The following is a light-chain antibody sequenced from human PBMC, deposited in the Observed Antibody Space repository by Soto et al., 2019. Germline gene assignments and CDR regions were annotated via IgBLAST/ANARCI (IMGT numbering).Light chain of an antibody. Sequence: EIVLTQSPGTVSLSPGERATLSCRASQSVSSSYLAWYQQKPGQAPRLLIHGASSRATGIPDRFSGSESGTDLTLTISRREPEDFGMYYCQQYGTSPLTFGGGTKVEIK. CDR2: GAS. J-gene: IGKJ4*01. V-gene: IGKV3-20*01. CDR3: QQYGTSPLT. CDR1: QSVSSSY.